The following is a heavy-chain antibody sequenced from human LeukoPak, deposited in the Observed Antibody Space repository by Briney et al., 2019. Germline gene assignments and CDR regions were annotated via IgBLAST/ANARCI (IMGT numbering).Heavy chain of an antibody. CDR2: INSDGSST. V-gene: IGHV3-74*01. J-gene: IGHJ6*03. CDR3: ARAAMIVEKYYYYYMDV. Sequence: GGSLRLSCAASGFTFSSYWMHWVRQAPGKGLVWVSRINSDGSSTSYADSVKGRFTISRDNAKNTLYLQMNSLRAEDTAVYYCARAAMIVEKYYYYYMDVRGKGTTVTISS. CDR1: GFTFSSYW. D-gene: IGHD3-22*01.